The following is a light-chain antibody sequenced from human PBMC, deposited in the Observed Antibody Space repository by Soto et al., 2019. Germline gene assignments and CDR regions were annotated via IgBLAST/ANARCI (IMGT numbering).Light chain of an antibody. V-gene: IGLV2-8*01. CDR2: EVV. CDR1: KNDIDSYDF. Sequence: HSALTQPPSASGSPGQSVTISCSGTKNDIDSYDFVSWYQHHPGKAPRLIIYEVVQRPSGVPDRFSGSKSGNTASLTVSGIKAADEADYFCKSYAGSNTYVFGSGTKVTVL. CDR3: KSYAGSNTYV. J-gene: IGLJ1*01.